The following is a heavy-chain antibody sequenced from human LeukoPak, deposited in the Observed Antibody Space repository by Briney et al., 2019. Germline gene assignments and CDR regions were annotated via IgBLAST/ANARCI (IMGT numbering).Heavy chain of an antibody. CDR1: GGSISSYY. Sequence: PSETLSLTCTVSGGSISSYYWSWILQPPGKGLEWIGYIYYSGSTNYNPSLKSRVTISVDTSKNQFSLKLSSVTAADTAVYYCARVGYSSSWTLGYYYYYYMDVWGKGTTVTISS. CDR2: IYYSGST. CDR3: ARVGYSSSWTLGYYYYYYMDV. V-gene: IGHV4-59*01. J-gene: IGHJ6*03. D-gene: IGHD6-13*01.